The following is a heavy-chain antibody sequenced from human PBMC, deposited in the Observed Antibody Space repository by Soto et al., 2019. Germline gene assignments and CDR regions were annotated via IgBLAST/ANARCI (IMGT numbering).Heavy chain of an antibody. CDR1: GFTFSTYT. V-gene: IGHV3-21*01. Sequence: GGSLRLSCAASGFTFSTYTMNWVRQAPGKGLEWISSISSGSSYIYYAGSVKGRFTISRDNAKNSLFLQMNSLRADDTAVYYCARDILSGGAYPDSWGQGTKVTVS. J-gene: IGHJ5*01. CDR3: ARDILSGGAYPDS. CDR2: ISSGSSYI. D-gene: IGHD3-10*01.